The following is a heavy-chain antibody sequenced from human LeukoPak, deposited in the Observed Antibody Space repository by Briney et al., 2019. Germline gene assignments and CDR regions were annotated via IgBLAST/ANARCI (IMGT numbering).Heavy chain of an antibody. D-gene: IGHD6-13*01. CDR3: AKGDLYSSSWYDY. CDR1: GFTFSSYA. J-gene: IGHJ4*02. V-gene: IGHV3-23*01. CDR2: ISSNTGRT. Sequence: GGSLRLSCAASGFTFSSYAMSWVRQAPGKGLEWVSAISSNTGRTYYADSVKGRFTISRDNSKNTLYLQMNSLRAEDTAVYYCAKGDLYSSSWYDYWGQGTLVTVSS.